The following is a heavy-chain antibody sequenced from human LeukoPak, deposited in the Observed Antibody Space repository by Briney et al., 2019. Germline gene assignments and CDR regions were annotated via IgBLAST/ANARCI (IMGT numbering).Heavy chain of an antibody. CDR2: ISGSGGST. D-gene: IGHD3-22*01. V-gene: IGHV3-23*01. J-gene: IGHJ4*02. CDR1: GFTFSSYA. CDR3: AKIGTLDYEYYFDY. Sequence: GGSLRLSWAAAGFTFSSYAMSWVRQAPGKGLEWVSAISGSGGSTYYAGAVKGRFTISRDNSKNTLYLQMNSLRAEDTAVYYCAKIGTLDYEYYFDYWGQGTLVTVSS.